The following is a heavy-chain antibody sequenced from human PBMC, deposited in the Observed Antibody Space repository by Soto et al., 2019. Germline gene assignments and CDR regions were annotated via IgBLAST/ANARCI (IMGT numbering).Heavy chain of an antibody. V-gene: IGHV4-31*03. Sequence: QVQLQESGPGLVKPSETLSLTCTVSGDSISGGAPFWSWIRQPPGKGLEWIANVYYSGSSYYNPSLKSRLTISVDTTKNQFSLQLKSMTAADTAVYYCAKLSCTSSTCYFPGWFDPWGQGTLVTVSS. J-gene: IGHJ5*02. CDR2: VYYSGSS. D-gene: IGHD2-2*01. CDR3: AKLSCTSSTCYFPGWFDP. CDR1: GDSISGGAPF.